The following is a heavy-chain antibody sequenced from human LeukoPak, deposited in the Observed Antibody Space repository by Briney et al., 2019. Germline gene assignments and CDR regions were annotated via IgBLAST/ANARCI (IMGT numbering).Heavy chain of an antibody. D-gene: IGHD5-24*01. CDR1: GITLSNYG. CDR3: ARAQLEMATISLDY. CDR2: ISSSSSTI. Sequence: GGSLRLSCAVSGITLSNYGMSWVRQAPGKGLEWVSYISSSSSTIYYADSVKGRFTISRDNAKNSLYLQMNSLRAEDTAVYYCARAQLEMATISLDYWGQGTLVTVSS. J-gene: IGHJ4*02. V-gene: IGHV3-48*04.